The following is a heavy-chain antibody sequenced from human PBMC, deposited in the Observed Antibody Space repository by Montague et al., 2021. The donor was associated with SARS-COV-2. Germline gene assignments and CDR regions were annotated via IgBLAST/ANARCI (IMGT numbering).Heavy chain of an antibody. CDR3: TRDYRSIVGFGIDI. V-gene: IGHV3-48*03. CDR2: ISTSAYTT. J-gene: IGHJ3*02. D-gene: IGHD3-16*02. Sequence: SLRLSCAASGFTFSNYDMNWVRQAPGKGPEWISYISTSAYTTSYAGSVKGRFTISRDNGKNSLYLQMNSLRVDYTADYYCTRDYRSIVGFGIDIWGQGTKVTVSS. CDR1: GFTFSNYD.